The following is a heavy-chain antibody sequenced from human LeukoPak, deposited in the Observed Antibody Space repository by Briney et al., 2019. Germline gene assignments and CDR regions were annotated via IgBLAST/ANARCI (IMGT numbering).Heavy chain of an antibody. D-gene: IGHD3-22*01. CDR2: FGTRSTSI. CDR1: GFTFSGYS. V-gene: IGHV3-21*01. Sequence: GGSLRLSRTASGFTFSGYSMNWIRQAPGKGLEWVSSFGTRSTSIYHAGSVKGRFAISRDNAKNSLYLQMNSLRAEDTALYYCAREVSEGFDFWGQGTLVTVSS. CDR3: AREVSEGFDF. J-gene: IGHJ4*02.